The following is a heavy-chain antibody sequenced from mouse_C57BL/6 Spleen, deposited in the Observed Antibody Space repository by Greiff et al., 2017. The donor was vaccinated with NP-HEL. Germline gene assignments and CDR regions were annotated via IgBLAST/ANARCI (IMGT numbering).Heavy chain of an antibody. D-gene: IGHD2-3*01. J-gene: IGHJ2*01. CDR1: GYSITSGYY. V-gene: IGHV3-6*01. Sequence: EVKLQESGPGLVKPSQSLSLTCSVTGYSITSGYYWNWIRQFPGNKLEWMGYISYDGSNNYNPSLKNRISITRDTSKNQFFLKFNSVTTEDTATYYCARGGDGYYLYFDYWGQGTTLTVSS. CDR3: ARGGDGYYLYFDY. CDR2: ISYDGSN.